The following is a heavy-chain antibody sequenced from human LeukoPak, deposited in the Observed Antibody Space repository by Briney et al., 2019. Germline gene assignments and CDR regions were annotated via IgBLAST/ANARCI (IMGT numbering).Heavy chain of an antibody. CDR2: IYYSGST. J-gene: IGHJ6*03. V-gene: IGHV4-38-2*02. Sequence: SSETLSLTCTVSGYSINSGFYWGWIRQPPGKGLEWIGSIYYSGSTYYNPSLKSRVTISVDTSKNQFSLKLSSVTAADTAVYYCARGYCSGGSCYSLYYYYYYMDVWGKGTTVTVSS. CDR1: GYSINSGFY. D-gene: IGHD2-15*01. CDR3: ARGYCSGGSCYSLYYYYYYMDV.